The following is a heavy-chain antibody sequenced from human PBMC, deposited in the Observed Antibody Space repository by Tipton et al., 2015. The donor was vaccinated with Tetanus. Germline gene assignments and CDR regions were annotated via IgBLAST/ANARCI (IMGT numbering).Heavy chain of an antibody. Sequence: LRLSCTVSGGSISSYYWSWIRQPPGKGLEWIGYIYYRGSTNYNPSLKSRVTISVDTSKNQFSLKLSSVTAADTAVYYCAGLYYYDSASYPLYWGQGTLVTVSS. CDR2: IYYRGST. D-gene: IGHD3-10*01. V-gene: IGHV4-59*08. CDR3: AGLYYYDSASYPLY. CDR1: GGSISSYY. J-gene: IGHJ4*02.